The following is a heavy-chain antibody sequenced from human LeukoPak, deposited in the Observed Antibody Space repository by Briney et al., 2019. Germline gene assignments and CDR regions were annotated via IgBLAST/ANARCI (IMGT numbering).Heavy chain of an antibody. CDR3: AKDARVVGYYFGY. CDR1: GFTFSSYA. J-gene: IGHJ4*02. Sequence: GGSLRLSCAASGFTFSSYAMSWVRQAPGKGLEWVSAISGSGGSTYYADSVKGRFTISRDNSKNTLYLQMNGLRAKDTAVYYCAKDARVVGYYFGYWGQGTLVTVSS. V-gene: IGHV3-23*01. CDR2: ISGSGGST. D-gene: IGHD2-2*01.